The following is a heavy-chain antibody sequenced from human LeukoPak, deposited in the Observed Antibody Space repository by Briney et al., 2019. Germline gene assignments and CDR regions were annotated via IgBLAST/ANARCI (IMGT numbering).Heavy chain of an antibody. CDR2: IKQDGSEK. J-gene: IGHJ4*02. CDR1: GFTFSSYG. CDR3: ARDTGAVTGIEDYFDY. V-gene: IGHV3-7*05. Sequence: GGSLRLSCAASGFTFSSYGMHWVRQAPGRGLEWVGNIKQDGSEKYYVDSVEGRFTISRDNAKNSLYLQMNSLRVEDTAVYYCARDTGAVTGIEDYFDYWGQGTLVTVSS. D-gene: IGHD6-19*01.